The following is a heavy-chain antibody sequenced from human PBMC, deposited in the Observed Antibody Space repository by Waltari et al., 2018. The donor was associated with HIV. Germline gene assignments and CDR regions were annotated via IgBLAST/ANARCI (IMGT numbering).Heavy chain of an antibody. J-gene: IGHJ4*02. CDR3: ARGGYYYDTSGHLDF. V-gene: IGHV3-30-3*01. D-gene: IGHD3-22*01. CDR1: GFTFNTYA. CDR2: SSYDGSNK. Sequence: QAQLVESGGGVVQPGGSLRLSCAVSGFTFNTYAMHWVRQAPGKGLEWVTVSSYDGSNKYYADSVKGRFTISRDNSKTTLYLQMNSLRAEDTAVYYCARGGYYYDTSGHLDFWGQGTLVIVSS.